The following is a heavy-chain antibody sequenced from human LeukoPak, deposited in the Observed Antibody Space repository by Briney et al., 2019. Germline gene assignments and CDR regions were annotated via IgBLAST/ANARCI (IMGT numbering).Heavy chain of an antibody. D-gene: IGHD1-26*01. CDR2: ISYDGSNK. CDR3: AKATVGATSPGDY. V-gene: IGHV3-30*18. J-gene: IGHJ4*02. Sequence: GGSLRLSCAASGFTFSSYGMHWVRQAPGKGREGGPVISYDGSNKYYADSVKGRYTISRDNSKNTLYLQMNSLRAEDTAVYYCAKATVGATSPGDYWGQGTLVTVSS. CDR1: GFTFSSYG.